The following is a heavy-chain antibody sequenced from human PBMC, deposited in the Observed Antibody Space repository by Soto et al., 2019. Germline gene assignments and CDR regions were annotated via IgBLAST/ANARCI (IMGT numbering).Heavy chain of an antibody. CDR3: AHIPNYYQYNWFDP. J-gene: IGHJ5*02. D-gene: IGHD3-10*01. CDR2: IYWDDDK. Sequence: ITLKESGPTLVKPTQTLTLTCTFSGFSLITSGVGVGWIHQRPGNDLECLALIYWDDDKRYSPSLKSRLTITKDSSKNQVVLTMTNMDTVDTATYYCAHIPNYYQYNWFDPWGQGTMVTVSS. V-gene: IGHV2-5*02. CDR1: GFSLITSGVG.